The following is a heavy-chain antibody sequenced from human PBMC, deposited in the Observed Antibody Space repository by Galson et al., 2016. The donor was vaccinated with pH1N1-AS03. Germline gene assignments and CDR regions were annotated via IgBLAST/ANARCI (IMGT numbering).Heavy chain of an antibody. J-gene: IGHJ4*02. Sequence: SLRLSCAASGFTFSSYSMNWVRQAPGKGLEWVSYIPGSDVTTYADSVKGRFSISRDNSKNMLYLQMNSLRAEDTAVYYCAKDGGSSGFDFDYWGLGTLVTVSS. V-gene: IGHV3-23*01. CDR3: AKDGGSSGFDFDY. CDR2: IPGSDVTT. CDR1: GFTFSSYS. D-gene: IGHD5-12*01.